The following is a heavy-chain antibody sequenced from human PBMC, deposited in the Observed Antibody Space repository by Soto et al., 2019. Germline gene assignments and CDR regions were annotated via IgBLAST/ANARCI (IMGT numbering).Heavy chain of an antibody. CDR3: ARDYYDSSGYYPL. V-gene: IGHV3-33*01. CDR2: IWSDGSNK. J-gene: IGHJ4*02. D-gene: IGHD3-22*01. CDR1: GFTFSSYG. Sequence: HVQLVESGGGVVQPGRSLRLSCAASGFTFSSYGMHWVLQAPGKGLVLVAVIWSDGSNKYYADSVKGRFTISRDNSKKTLYLQMNTLRAEDKAVYYCARDYYDSSGYYPLWGQGTLVTVSS.